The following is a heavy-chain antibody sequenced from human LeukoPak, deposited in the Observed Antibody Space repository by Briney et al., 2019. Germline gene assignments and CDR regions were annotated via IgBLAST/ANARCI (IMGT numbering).Heavy chain of an antibody. CDR2: INNDESHT. CDR3: ARDQSSSWFVAWFDP. V-gene: IGHV3-74*01. J-gene: IGHJ5*02. Sequence: GGSLRLSCAASGFTFSSYWMHWVRQAPGKGLVWVSRINNDESHTTYADSVKGRFTISRDNAKNTLYLQMNSLRVEDTAVYYCARDQSSSWFVAWFDPWGQGTLVTVSS. D-gene: IGHD6-13*01. CDR1: GFTFSSYW.